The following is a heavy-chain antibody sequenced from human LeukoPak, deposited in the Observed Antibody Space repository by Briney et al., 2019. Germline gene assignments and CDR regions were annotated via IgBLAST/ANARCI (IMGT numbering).Heavy chain of an antibody. V-gene: IGHV1-46*01. CDR2: INPSGGST. CDR1: GYSFTSYY. Sequence: ASVKVSCKASGYSFTSYYMHWVRQAPGQGLEWMGIINPSGGSTSYAQKFQGRVTMTRDTSTSTVYMELSSLRSEDTAVYYCAREVVGRDWFDPWGQGTLVTVSS. CDR3: AREVVGRDWFDP. D-gene: IGHD1-26*01. J-gene: IGHJ5*02.